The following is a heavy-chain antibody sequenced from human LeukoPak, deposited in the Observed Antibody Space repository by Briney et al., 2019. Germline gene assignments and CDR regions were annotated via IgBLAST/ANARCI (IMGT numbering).Heavy chain of an antibody. V-gene: IGHV3-74*01. CDR2: INSDGSST. CDR1: GFTFSRYD. J-gene: IGHJ6*02. Sequence: PGGSLRLSCAASGFTFSRYDTHWVRQSPGKGLVWVSRINSDGSSTSYADSVKGRFTISRDNAKNTLYLQMNSLRAEDTAVYYCARAGIAAAGTYSYYYGMDVWGQGTTVTVSS. D-gene: IGHD6-13*01. CDR3: ARAGIAAAGTYSYYYGMDV.